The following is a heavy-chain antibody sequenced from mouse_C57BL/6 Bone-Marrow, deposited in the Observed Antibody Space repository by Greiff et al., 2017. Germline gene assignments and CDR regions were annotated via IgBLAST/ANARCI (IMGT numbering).Heavy chain of an antibody. V-gene: IGHV5-2*01. CDR1: EYEFPSHD. CDR3: ARLGAQAFNYAMDY. J-gene: IGHJ4*01. D-gene: IGHD3-2*02. Sequence: DVHLVESGGGLVQPGESLKLSCESNEYEFPSHDMSWVRKTPEKRLELVAAINSDGGSTYYPDTMERRFIISRDNTKKTLYLQMSSLRSEDTALYYCARLGAQAFNYAMDYWGQGTSVTVSS. CDR2: INSDGGST.